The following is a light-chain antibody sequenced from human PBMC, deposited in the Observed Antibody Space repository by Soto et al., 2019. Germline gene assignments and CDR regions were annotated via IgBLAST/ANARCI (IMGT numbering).Light chain of an antibody. V-gene: IGLV2-8*01. J-gene: IGLJ2*01. Sequence: QAALTQPPSASGSPGQSVTIPCTGNSSDIGGYDYVSWYQQFPGRAPKLIIYEVNQRPSGVPERFSGSKSGNTASLTVSGLQTEDEAEYFCSSYAAANTFVVFGGGTKVTVL. CDR1: SSDIGGYDY. CDR2: EVN. CDR3: SSYAAANTFVV.